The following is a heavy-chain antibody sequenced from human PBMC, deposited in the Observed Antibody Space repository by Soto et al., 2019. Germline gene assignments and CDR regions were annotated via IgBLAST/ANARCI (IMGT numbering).Heavy chain of an antibody. CDR1: GYSISSGYY. V-gene: IGHV4-38-2*02. D-gene: IGHD3-9*01. CDR3: ARDFDGNYYFDY. CDR2: IYRSGST. J-gene: IGHJ4*02. Sequence: SETLSLTCAVSGYSISSGYYWGWIRQPPGKGLEWIGSIYRSGSTYYNPSLKSRVTISVDTSKNQFSLKLSSVTAADTAVYYCARDFDGNYYFDYWGQGTLVTVSS.